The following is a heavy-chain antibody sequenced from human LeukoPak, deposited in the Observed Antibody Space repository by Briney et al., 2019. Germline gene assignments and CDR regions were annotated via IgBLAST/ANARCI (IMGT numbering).Heavy chain of an antibody. D-gene: IGHD6-13*01. CDR3: ARGIAAAGTAYYYYYMDV. Sequence: SETLSLTCTVSGGSISSYYWSWIRQPPGKGLEWIGYIYYSGSTNYNPSLKSRVTISVDTSKNQFSLKLSSVTAADTAVYYCARGIAAAGTAYYYYYMDVWGQGTTVTVSS. CDR2: IYYSGST. CDR1: GGSISSYY. J-gene: IGHJ6*03. V-gene: IGHV4-59*01.